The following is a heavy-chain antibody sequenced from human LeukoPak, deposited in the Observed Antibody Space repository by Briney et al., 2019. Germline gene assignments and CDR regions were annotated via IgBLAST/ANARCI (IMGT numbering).Heavy chain of an antibody. V-gene: IGHV3-48*04. D-gene: IGHD6-13*01. J-gene: IGHJ4*02. CDR2: ISSSSSPI. CDR1: GFTFSSCS. Sequence: GGSLRLSCAASGFTFSSCSMNWVRQAPGKGLEWVSYISSSSSPIYYADSVKGRFTISRDNAKNSLYLQMNSLRAEDTAAYYCATEGAAAGSYYFDSWGQGTLVTVSS. CDR3: ATEGAAAGSYYFDS.